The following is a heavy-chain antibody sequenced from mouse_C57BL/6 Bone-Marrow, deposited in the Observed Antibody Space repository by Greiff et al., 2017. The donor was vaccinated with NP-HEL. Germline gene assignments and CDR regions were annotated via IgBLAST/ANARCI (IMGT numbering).Heavy chain of an antibody. J-gene: IGHJ3*01. CDR3: AKLTGTTWFAY. Sequence: VQLQQPGAELVKPGASVKLSCKASGYTFTSYWMHWVKQRPGQGLEWIGMIHLNSGSTNYNEKFKSKATLTVDKSSSTAYMQLSSLTSEDSAVYYCAKLTGTTWFAYWGQGTLVTVSA. CDR2: IHLNSGST. V-gene: IGHV1-64*01. D-gene: IGHD4-1*01. CDR1: GYTFTSYW.